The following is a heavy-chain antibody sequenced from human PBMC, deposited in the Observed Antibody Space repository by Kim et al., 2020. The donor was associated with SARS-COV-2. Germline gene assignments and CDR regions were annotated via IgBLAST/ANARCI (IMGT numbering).Heavy chain of an antibody. V-gene: IGHV1-18*01. CDR2: ISAYNGYT. Sequence: ASVKVSCKASGYTFTSYGISWVRQAPGQGLEWMGWISAYNGYTNYAQKLQGRVTMTTDTSTTTVYMELGSLRSDDTAVYYCARGSVVRGVIGLISPYYYYGMDVWGQGTTVTFSS. CDR3: ARGSVVRGVIGLISPYYYYGMDV. D-gene: IGHD3-10*01. J-gene: IGHJ6*02. CDR1: GYTFTSYG.